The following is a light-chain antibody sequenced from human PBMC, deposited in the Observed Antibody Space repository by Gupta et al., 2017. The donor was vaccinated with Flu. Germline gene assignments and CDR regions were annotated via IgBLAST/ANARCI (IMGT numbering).Light chain of an antibody. V-gene: IGLV8-61*01. CDR1: SGSVSTSYY. CDR2: STN. J-gene: IGLJ3*02. Sequence: QTVVTQEPSFSVSPGGTVTLTCGLSSGSVSTSYYPSWYQQTPGQAPRTLIYSTNTRSSGVPDRFSGSSLGNKAALTITGAQADDESDYYCVLYMGSGMWVFGGGTKLTVL. CDR3: VLYMGSGMWV.